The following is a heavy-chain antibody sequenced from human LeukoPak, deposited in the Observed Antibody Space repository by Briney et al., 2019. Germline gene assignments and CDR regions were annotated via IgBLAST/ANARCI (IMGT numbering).Heavy chain of an antibody. Sequence: VKVSCKASGGTFSSYAISWVRQAPGQGLEWMGGIIPIFGTANYAQKFQGRVTITADESTSTAYMELSSLRSEDTAVYYCARVRYSGSYAPFDYWGQGTLVTVSS. V-gene: IGHV1-69*13. CDR3: ARVRYSGSYAPFDY. J-gene: IGHJ4*02. D-gene: IGHD1-26*01. CDR1: GGTFSSYA. CDR2: IIPIFGTA.